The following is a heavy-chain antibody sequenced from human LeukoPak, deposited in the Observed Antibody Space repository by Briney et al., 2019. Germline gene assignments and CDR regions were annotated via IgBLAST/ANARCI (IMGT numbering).Heavy chain of an antibody. V-gene: IGHV4-39*01. Sequence: SETLSLTCTVSGGSISSSSYYWGWIRQPPGKGLEWIGSIYYSGSTYYNPSLKSRGTISVDTSKNQFSLKLSSVTAADTAVYYCARTSGSYRHFGYWGQGTLVTVSS. CDR3: ARTSGSYRHFGY. CDR1: GGSISSSSYY. D-gene: IGHD1-26*01. J-gene: IGHJ4*02. CDR2: IYYSGST.